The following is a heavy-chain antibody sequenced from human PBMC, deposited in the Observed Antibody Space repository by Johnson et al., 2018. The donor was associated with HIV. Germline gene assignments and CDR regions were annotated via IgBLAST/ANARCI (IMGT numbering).Heavy chain of an antibody. D-gene: IGHD3-22*01. Sequence: VLLVESGGRVVRPGGSLRLSCAASGFTFDDYGMSWVRQAPGKGLEWVCGINWNGGSTHFPDSLKGRFTISRDNAKNSLHLQMNSLRAEDTALYYCARVIGYDSSGKAFDIWGQGTMVTVSS. CDR2: INWNGGST. CDR3: ARVIGYDSSGKAFDI. V-gene: IGHV3-20*04. J-gene: IGHJ3*02. CDR1: GFTFDDYG.